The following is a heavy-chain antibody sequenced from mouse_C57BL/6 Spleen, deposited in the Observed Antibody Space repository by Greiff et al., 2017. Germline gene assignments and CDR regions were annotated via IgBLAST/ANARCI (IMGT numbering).Heavy chain of an antibody. CDR3: ARGGYDYDSYYAMDY. D-gene: IGHD2-4*01. Sequence: QVQLKQPGAELVRPGSSVKLSCKASGYTFTSYWMHWVKQRPIQGLEWIGNIDPSDSETHYNQKFKDKATLTVDKSASTAYMQLSSLTSEDSAVYYCARGGYDYDSYYAMDYWGQGTSVTVTS. CDR1: GYTFTSYW. J-gene: IGHJ4*01. V-gene: IGHV1-52*01. CDR2: IDPSDSET.